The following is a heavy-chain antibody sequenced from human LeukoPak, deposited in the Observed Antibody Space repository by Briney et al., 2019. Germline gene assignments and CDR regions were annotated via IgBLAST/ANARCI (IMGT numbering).Heavy chain of an antibody. CDR1: GFTFSSYE. V-gene: IGHV3-48*03. J-gene: IGHJ4*02. Sequence: GGSLRLPCAASGFTFSSYEMNWVRQAPGKGLEWVSYISSSGSTIYYADSVKGRFTISRDNAKNSLYLQMNSLRAEDTAVYYCARAWDSYGPFDYWGQGTLVTVSS. CDR2: ISSSGSTI. D-gene: IGHD5-18*01. CDR3: ARAWDSYGPFDY.